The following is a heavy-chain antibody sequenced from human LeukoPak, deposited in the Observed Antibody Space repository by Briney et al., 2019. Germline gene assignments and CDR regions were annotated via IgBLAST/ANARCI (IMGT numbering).Heavy chain of an antibody. Sequence: GGSLRLSCAASGFTFSTYTMNWARQAPGKGLEWVSSIDSSGGYMFYADSVKGRFIISRDNAKDSLYLQMNSLRVEDTAVYYCARDVPGGEYQLLFYYYMDVWGKGTTVTVSS. J-gene: IGHJ6*03. D-gene: IGHD2-2*01. V-gene: IGHV3-21*06. CDR2: IDSSGGYM. CDR1: GFTFSTYT. CDR3: ARDVPGGEYQLLFYYYMDV.